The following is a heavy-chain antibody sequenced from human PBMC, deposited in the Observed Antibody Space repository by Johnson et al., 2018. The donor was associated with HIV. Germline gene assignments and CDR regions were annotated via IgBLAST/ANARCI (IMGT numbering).Heavy chain of an antibody. CDR2: ISFDGTNE. D-gene: IGHD6-19*01. V-gene: IGHV3-30*14. CDR3: ARDRYSSGWFLDAFDI. CDR1: GFTFSSYP. Sequence: QVQLVESGGGAVQPGRSLRLSCAASGFTFSSYPMHWVRQAPGKGLEWVAVISFDGTNEYYADSVQGRFTLSRDKSMNTLYLQMNSLRAEDTAVYYWARDRYSSGWFLDAFDIWGQGTMVTVSS. J-gene: IGHJ3*02.